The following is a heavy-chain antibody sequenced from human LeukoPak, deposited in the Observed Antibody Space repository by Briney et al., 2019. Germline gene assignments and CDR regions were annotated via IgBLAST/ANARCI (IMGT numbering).Heavy chain of an antibody. CDR2: ISYDGSNK. Sequence: GRSLRLSCAASGFTFSSYGMHWVRQAPGKGLEWVAVISYDGSNKYYADSVKGRFTISRDNSKNTLYLQMNGLRAEDTAVYYCAKVASAGDGYYYYGMDVWGKGTTVTVSS. D-gene: IGHD2-15*01. CDR1: GFTFSSYG. V-gene: IGHV3-30*18. J-gene: IGHJ6*04. CDR3: AKVASAGDGYYYYGMDV.